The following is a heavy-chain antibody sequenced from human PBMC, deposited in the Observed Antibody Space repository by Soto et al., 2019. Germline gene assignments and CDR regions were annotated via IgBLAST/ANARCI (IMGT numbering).Heavy chain of an antibody. V-gene: IGHV4-61*08. J-gene: IGHJ4*02. CDR2: IYSTGST. D-gene: IGHD6-13*01. Sequence: KTSETLSLTCTVSGGSISSGDYYWSWIRQPPGKGLEWIGRIYSTGSTLYNTSLKSRITMSVDTSKNQFSLKLSSVTAADTAVYYCAGGAAADYFDYWGQGTLVTVSS. CDR3: AGGAAADYFDY. CDR1: GGSISSGDYY.